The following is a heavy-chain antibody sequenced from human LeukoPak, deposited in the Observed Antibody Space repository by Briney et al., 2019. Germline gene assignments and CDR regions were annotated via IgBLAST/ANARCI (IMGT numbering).Heavy chain of an antibody. Sequence: GGSLRLSCAVSGFSFSDAWMSWVRQTPGKGLEWVGRIGSKTDGGTTDYAALVKGRFTISRDDSTNTLYLQMNSLKSEDTAVYYCTTYGSGRKFDYWGQGVLVTVSS. D-gene: IGHD3-10*01. CDR2: IGSKTDGGTT. J-gene: IGHJ4*02. CDR3: TTYGSGRKFDY. V-gene: IGHV3-15*04. CDR1: GFSFSDAW.